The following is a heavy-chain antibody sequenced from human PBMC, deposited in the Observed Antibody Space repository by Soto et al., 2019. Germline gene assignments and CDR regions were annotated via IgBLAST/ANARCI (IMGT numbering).Heavy chain of an antibody. V-gene: IGHV4-4*02. Sequence: NPYQTLPRTGYPDANSIKSNVWWRWDRQRPGKGLEWIGEIFHKGITYYNPSFASRVTMSVDKSRNQFSLLLTSVTASDTAMYYCARDVAEPGENHRFDQWGQGIMCTISS. CDR2: IFHKGIT. CDR3: ARDVAEPGENHRFDQ. D-gene: IGHD3-10*01. CDR1: ANSIKSNVW. J-gene: IGHJ5*02.